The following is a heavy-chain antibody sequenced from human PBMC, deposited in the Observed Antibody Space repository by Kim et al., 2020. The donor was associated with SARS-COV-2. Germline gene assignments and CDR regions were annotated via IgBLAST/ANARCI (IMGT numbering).Heavy chain of an antibody. CDR2: IWYDGSNK. CDR1: GFTFSSYG. CDR3: ARNYGSGSYSNYGMDV. J-gene: IGHJ6*02. D-gene: IGHD3-10*01. V-gene: IGHV3-33*01. Sequence: GGSLRLSCAASGFTFSSYGMHWVRQAPGKGLEWVAVIWYDGSNKYYADSVKGRFTISRDNSKNTLYLQMNSLRAEDTAVYYCARNYGSGSYSNYGMDVWGQGTTVTVSS.